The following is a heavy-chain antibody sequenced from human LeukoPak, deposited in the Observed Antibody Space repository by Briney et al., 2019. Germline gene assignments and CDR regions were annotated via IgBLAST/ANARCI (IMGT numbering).Heavy chain of an antibody. D-gene: IGHD3-9*01. Sequence: SETLSLTCTVSGGSISSYYWSWIRQPPGKGLEWIGYIYYSGSTNYNPSLKSRVTISVDTSKNQFSLKLSSVTAADTAVYYCARLKVPKYYDILTGYLEAFDIWGQGTMVTVSS. CDR1: GGSISSYY. V-gene: IGHV4-59*01. CDR3: ARLKVPKYYDILTGYLEAFDI. CDR2: IYYSGST. J-gene: IGHJ3*02.